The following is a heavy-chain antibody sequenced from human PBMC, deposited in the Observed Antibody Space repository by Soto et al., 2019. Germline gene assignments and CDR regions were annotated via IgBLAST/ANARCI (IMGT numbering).Heavy chain of an antibody. CDR2: ISYDGSNK. V-gene: IGHV3-30*18. Sequence: QVQLVESGGGVVQPGRSLRLSCAASGFTFSSYGMHWVRQAPGKGLEWVAVISYDGSNKYYADSVKGRFTISRDNSKNTLYLQMNSLRAEDTAVYYCAKLIVGADYYYGMDVWGQGTTVTVSS. J-gene: IGHJ6*02. CDR3: AKLIVGADYYYGMDV. D-gene: IGHD1-26*01. CDR1: GFTFSSYG.